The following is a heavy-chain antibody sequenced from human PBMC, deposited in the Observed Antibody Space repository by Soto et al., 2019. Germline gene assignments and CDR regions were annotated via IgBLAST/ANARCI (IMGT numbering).Heavy chain of an antibody. CDR3: ATDPETFYPAGYYVTWLDT. D-gene: IGHD3-22*01. CDR1: GSSFTDGALF. J-gene: IGHJ5*01. CDR2: TYIGGMT. Sequence: PSATXSLTCTFSGSSFTDGALFWCWIRQSPGKVGEWIASTYIGGMTYYNPSLRSLVTISVDTSKSHFSLRLNSVTAADTAVYYCATDPETFYPAGYYVTWLDTWGQGTLVTVSS. V-gene: IGHV4-39*01.